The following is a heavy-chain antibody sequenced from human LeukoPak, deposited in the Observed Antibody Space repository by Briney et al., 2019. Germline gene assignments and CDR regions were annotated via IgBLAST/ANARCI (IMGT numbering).Heavy chain of an antibody. D-gene: IGHD2-2*01. Sequence: GGSLRLSCAASGFTFSSYWMTWVRQAPGKGLNWVANIKQDGSMKTYVDSVKGRFTISRDNAKNSLYLQMNSLRADDTGVYYCASQPAAADVDYWGQGTLVTVSS. CDR3: ASQPAAADVDY. V-gene: IGHV3-7*03. CDR2: IKQDGSMK. J-gene: IGHJ4*02. CDR1: GFTFSSYW.